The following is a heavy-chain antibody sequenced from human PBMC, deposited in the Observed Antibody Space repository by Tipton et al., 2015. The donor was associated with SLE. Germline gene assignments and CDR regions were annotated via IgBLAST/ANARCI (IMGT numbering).Heavy chain of an antibody. CDR2: IRSKANSYAT. CDR3: SRQIDFWSTISPRPDDY. D-gene: IGHD3/OR15-3a*01. J-gene: IGHJ4*02. V-gene: IGHV3-73*01. Sequence: SLRLSCAASGVTFSGSAMHWVRQASGKGLEWVGRIRSKANSYATAYAASVKGRFTISRDDSENTAYLQMNSLKTEDTAVYYCSRQIDFWSTISPRPDDYWGQGTLVTVSS. CDR1: GVTFSGSA.